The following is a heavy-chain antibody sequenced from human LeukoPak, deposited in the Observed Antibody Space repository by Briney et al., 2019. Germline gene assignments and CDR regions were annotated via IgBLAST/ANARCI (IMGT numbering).Heavy chain of an antibody. J-gene: IGHJ5*02. CDR2: ITSSGSTI. D-gene: IGHD5-18*01. CDR3: ASSAYSYGFWFDP. V-gene: IGHV3-48*03. Sequence: GGSQGLSCAASGFIFRSYEMNWVRQARGKGLELVSYITSSGSTIYYADSVRGRFTISRNNAKNSLYLQMNNLRAEDTCVYYCASSAYSYGFWFDPWGQGTLVTVSS. CDR1: GFIFRSYE.